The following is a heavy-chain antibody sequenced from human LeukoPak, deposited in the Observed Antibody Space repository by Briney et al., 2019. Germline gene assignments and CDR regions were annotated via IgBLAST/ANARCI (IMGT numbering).Heavy chain of an antibody. V-gene: IGHV1-18*01. J-gene: IGHJ5*02. CDR2: ISANNGNT. D-gene: IGHD3-16*01. CDR3: ARGTRVRGYGEYNWFDP. CDR1: GYTFTSYG. Sequence: GASVKVSCKASGYTFTSYGISWVRQAPGQGLEWMGWISANNGNTNYAQKLQGRVTMTTDTSTSTAYMELRSLRSDDTAVYYCARGTRVRGYGEYNWFDPWGQGTLVTVSS.